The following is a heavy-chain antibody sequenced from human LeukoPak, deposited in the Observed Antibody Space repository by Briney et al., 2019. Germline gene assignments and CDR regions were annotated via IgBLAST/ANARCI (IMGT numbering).Heavy chain of an antibody. CDR2: ISSSGSTI. CDR1: GFTFSSYE. J-gene: IGHJ4*02. D-gene: IGHD1-26*01. CDR3: ARDPRIVGARDRDY. Sequence: GGSLRLSCAASGFTFSSYEMNWVRQAPGKGLEWVSYISSSGSTIYYADSVKGRFTISRDNAKNSLYLQMNSLRAEDTAVYYCARDPRIVGARDRDYWGQGTLVTVSS. V-gene: IGHV3-48*03.